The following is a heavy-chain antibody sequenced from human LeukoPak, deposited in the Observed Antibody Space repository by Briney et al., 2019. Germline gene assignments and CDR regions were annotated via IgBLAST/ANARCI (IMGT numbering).Heavy chain of an antibody. D-gene: IGHD1-20*01. Sequence: SETLSLTCAVYGGSFSGYYWSWIRRPPGKGLEWIGEINHSGSTNYNPSLKSRVTISVDTSKNQFPLKLSSVTAADTAVYYCARSHNWNDFGYWGQGTLVTVSS. CDR1: GGSFSGYY. V-gene: IGHV4-34*01. J-gene: IGHJ4*02. CDR2: INHSGST. CDR3: ARSHNWNDFGY.